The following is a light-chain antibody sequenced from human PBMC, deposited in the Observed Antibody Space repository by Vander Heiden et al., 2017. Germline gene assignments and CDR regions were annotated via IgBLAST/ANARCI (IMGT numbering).Light chain of an antibody. J-gene: IGLJ3*02. Sequence: SYELTQPPSVSVSTGQTARITCSGDALPKKYAYWYQQTAGQAPVLVIFEDSSRPSGIPERFSGATSGTMATLTISGAQVEDEADYYCFSADSSGDRWVFGGGTKLTVL. CDR2: EDS. CDR1: ALPKKY. CDR3: FSADSSGDRWV. V-gene: IGLV3-10*01.